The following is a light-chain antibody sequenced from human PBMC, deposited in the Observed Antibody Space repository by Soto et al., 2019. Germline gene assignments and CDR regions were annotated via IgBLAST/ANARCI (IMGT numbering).Light chain of an antibody. Sequence: EIVLTQSPGTLSLSPGERATLSCRASQSVSSSYLACYQQKPGQAPRLLIYGASSRATGIPDRFSGSGSGTDFTLTISRLEPEDFAVYYCQQYGSSPPLTFGGGTKVEMK. CDR3: QQYGSSPPLT. CDR2: GAS. J-gene: IGKJ4*01. CDR1: QSVSSSY. V-gene: IGKV3-20*01.